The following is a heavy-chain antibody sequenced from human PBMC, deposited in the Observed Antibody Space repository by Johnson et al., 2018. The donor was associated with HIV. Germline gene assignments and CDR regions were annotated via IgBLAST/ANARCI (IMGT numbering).Heavy chain of an antibody. J-gene: IGHJ3*02. CDR1: GFTFDDYG. CDR2: INWNSGRT. D-gene: IGHD3-22*01. CDR3: ASPGVVVVITRLGHDAFDI. V-gene: IGHV3-20*04. Sequence: VLLVESGGGVVRPGDSLRLSCVASGFTFDDYGMNWVRLVPGKGLEWVAGINWNSGRTGSADSLKGRFTISRDNPKHSVHLEMNSLRADDTALYYCASPGVVVVITRLGHDAFDIWGQGTMVTVSS.